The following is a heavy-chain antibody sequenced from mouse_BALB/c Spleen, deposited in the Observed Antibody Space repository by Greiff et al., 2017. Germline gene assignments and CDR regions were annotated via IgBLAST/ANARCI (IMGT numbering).Heavy chain of an antibody. CDR1: GYAFSSYW. CDR2: IYPGDGDT. Sequence: QVQLQQSGAELVRPGSSVKISCKASGYAFSSYWMNWVKQRPGQGLEWIGQIYPGDGDTNYNGKFKGKATLTADKSSSTAYMQLSSLTSEDSAVYFCARSNYGNYELYYAMDDWGQGTSVTVSS. J-gene: IGHJ4*01. V-gene: IGHV1-80*01. CDR3: ARSNYGNYELYYAMDD. D-gene: IGHD2-1*01.